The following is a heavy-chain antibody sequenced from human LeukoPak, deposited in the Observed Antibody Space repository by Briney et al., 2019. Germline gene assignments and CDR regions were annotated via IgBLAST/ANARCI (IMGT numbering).Heavy chain of an antibody. J-gene: IGHJ4*02. Sequence: GGSLRLSCAASGFTFDDYGMSWVRQAPGKGLEWVSGINWNGGSTGYADSVKGRFTISRDNAKNSLYPQMNSLRAEDTALYYCARGASYYYDSSGYQSFDYWGQGTLVTVSS. V-gene: IGHV3-20*04. CDR2: INWNGGST. CDR1: GFTFDDYG. D-gene: IGHD3-22*01. CDR3: ARGASYYYDSSGYQSFDY.